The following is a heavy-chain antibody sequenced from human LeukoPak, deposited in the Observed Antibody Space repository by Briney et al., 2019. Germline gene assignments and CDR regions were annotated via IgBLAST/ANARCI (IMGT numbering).Heavy chain of an antibody. CDR3: ARELRFWAEVALSRGPADY. V-gene: IGHV3-20*04. J-gene: IGHJ4*02. Sequence: GGSLRLSCATSGFSFDDFAMNWVRQAPGRGLEWVSGVTANGDDRGYVDSVKGRFTVSRDNAKNSLYLDMNSLRAEDTALYYCARELRFWAEVALSRGPADYWGQGTLVTVSS. CDR1: GFSFDDFA. CDR2: VTANGDDR. D-gene: IGHD3/OR15-3a*01.